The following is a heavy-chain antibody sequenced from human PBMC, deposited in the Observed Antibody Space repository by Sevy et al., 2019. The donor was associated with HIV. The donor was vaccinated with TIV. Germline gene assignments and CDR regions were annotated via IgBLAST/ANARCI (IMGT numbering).Heavy chain of an antibody. CDR2: ISGSGGNT. J-gene: IGHJ4*02. Sequence: GGSLRLSCAASGFTFSSYAMSWVRQAPGKGLEWVSAISGSGGNTYYADSVKGRFTISRDNSKNTLYLQMNSLRAEDTAVYYCAKDKKISDSSGYSNFDYWGQGTLVTVSS. V-gene: IGHV3-23*01. CDR1: GFTFSSYA. D-gene: IGHD3-22*01. CDR3: AKDKKISDSSGYSNFDY.